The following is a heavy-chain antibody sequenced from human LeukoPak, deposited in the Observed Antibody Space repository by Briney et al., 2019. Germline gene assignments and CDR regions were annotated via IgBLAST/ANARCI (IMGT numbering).Heavy chain of an antibody. Sequence: PSETLSLTCTVSGGSISSSSYYWGWIRQPPGKGLEWIGSIYYSGSTYYNPSLKSRVTISVDTSKNQFSLKLSSVTAADTAVYYCAVVKTHRVGRGVIFGFWGRTSDNWFDPWGQGTLVTVSS. CDR1: GGSISSSSYY. J-gene: IGHJ5*02. CDR2: IYYSGST. CDR3: AVVKTHRVGRGVIFGFWGRTSDNWFDP. V-gene: IGHV4-39*01. D-gene: IGHD3-10*01.